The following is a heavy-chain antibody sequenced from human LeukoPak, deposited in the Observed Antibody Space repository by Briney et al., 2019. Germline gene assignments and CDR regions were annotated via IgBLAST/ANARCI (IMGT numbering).Heavy chain of an antibody. V-gene: IGHV3-23*01. CDR2: ISGSGGST. CDR1: GFTFIDYA. J-gene: IGHJ5*02. Sequence: GGSLRLSCAASGFTFIDYAMSWVRQAPGKGLEWVSGISGSGGSTYYADSVKGRFTISRDISKNTLYLQMHSLRAEDTAVYYCAKVPSPVVVYNWFDPWGQGTLVTVSS. D-gene: IGHD2-2*01. CDR3: AKVPSPVVVYNWFDP.